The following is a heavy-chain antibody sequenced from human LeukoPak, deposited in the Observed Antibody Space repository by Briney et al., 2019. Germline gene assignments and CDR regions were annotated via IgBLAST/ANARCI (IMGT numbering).Heavy chain of an antibody. CDR3: GRDSGYCSSTSCSPANWFDP. CDR2: IYTSGST. J-gene: IGHJ5*02. D-gene: IGHD2-2*03. V-gene: IGHV4-4*07. Sequence: SETLSLTCTVSGGSISSYYWSWIRQPAGKGLEWIGRIYTSGSTNYNPSLKSRVTMSVDTSKNQFSLKLSSVTAADTAVYYCGRDSGYCSSTSCSPANWFDPWGQGTLVTVSS. CDR1: GGSISSYY.